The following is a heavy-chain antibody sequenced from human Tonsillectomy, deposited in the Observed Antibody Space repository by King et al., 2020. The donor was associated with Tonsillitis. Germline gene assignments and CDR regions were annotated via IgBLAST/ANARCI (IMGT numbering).Heavy chain of an antibody. V-gene: IGHV4-4*02. D-gene: IGHD2-15*01. Sequence: QLQESGPGLVKPSGTLSLTCAVSGGSISSSNWWRWVRQPPGKGRGWIGEIYHSGSTNSNPSLKSRVTISVDKSKNQFSLKLSSVTAADTAVYYCARDLDIVVVVAATGGYFDLWGRGTLVTVSS. J-gene: IGHJ2*01. CDR2: IYHSGST. CDR3: ARDLDIVVVVAATGGYFDL. CDR1: GGSISSSNW.